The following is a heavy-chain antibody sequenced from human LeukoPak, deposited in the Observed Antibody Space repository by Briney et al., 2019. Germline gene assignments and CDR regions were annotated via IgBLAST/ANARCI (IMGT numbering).Heavy chain of an antibody. Sequence: SVKVSCKASGGTFSSWAFSWVRQAPGQGLEWMGRIIPILGIANYAQKFQGRVTITADKSTSTAYMELSSLRSEDTAVYYYARPHASPVWYFDLWGRGTLVTVSS. J-gene: IGHJ2*01. CDR3: ARPHASPVWYFDL. CDR2: IIPILGIA. D-gene: IGHD4-17*01. CDR1: GGTFSSWA. V-gene: IGHV1-69*04.